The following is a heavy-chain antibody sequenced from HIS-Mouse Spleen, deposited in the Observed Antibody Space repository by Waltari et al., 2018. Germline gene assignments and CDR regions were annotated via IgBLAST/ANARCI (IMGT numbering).Heavy chain of an antibody. Sequence: QLQLQESGPGLVKPSETLSLTCTVSGGSISSSSYYWGGLRQPPGKGLEWIGSIYYSGSTYYNPSLKSRVTISVDTSKNQFSLKLSSVTAADTAVYYCAREGSSYYWGQGTLVTVSS. CDR3: AREGSSYY. D-gene: IGHD6-6*01. J-gene: IGHJ4*02. CDR2: IYYSGST. V-gene: IGHV4-39*07. CDR1: GGSISSSSYY.